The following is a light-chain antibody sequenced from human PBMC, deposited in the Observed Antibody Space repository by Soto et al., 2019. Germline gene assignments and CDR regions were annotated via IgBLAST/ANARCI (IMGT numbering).Light chain of an antibody. CDR2: EVN. CDR3: SSLARTFYV. V-gene: IGLV2-8*01. CDR1: SGDVGYYDY. Sequence: QSVLTQPPSASGSPGQSVTISCTGTSGDVGYYDYVSWYQQHPGKVPRLMIYEVNKRPPGVPDRFSGSKSGNTASLTVSGLQPEDEADYYCSSLARTFYVFGTGTKVTVL. J-gene: IGLJ1*01.